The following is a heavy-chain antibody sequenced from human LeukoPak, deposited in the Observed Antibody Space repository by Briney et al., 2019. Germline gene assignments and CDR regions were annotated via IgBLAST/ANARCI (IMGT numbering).Heavy chain of an antibody. J-gene: IGHJ4*02. CDR3: ARRDYSNYGYFDY. V-gene: IGHV4-39*01. D-gene: IGHD4-11*01. CDR1: GGSISSSSYY. Sequence: SETLSLTCTVSGGSISSSSYYWGWIRQPPGKGLEWIGSIYYSGSTYYNPSLKSRVTISVDTSKNQFSLKLSSVTAADTAVYYCARRDYSNYGYFDYWGQGTLVTVSS. CDR2: IYYSGST.